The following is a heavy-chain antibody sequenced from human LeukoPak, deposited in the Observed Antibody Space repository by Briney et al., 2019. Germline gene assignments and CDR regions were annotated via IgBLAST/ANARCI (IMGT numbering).Heavy chain of an antibody. CDR2: IYYSGST. Sequence: SETLSLTCTVSGGSISSSSYYWGWIRQPPGKGLEWIGSIYYSGSTYYNPSLKSRVTISVDTSKNQFSLKLSSVTAADTAVYYCAREGPRWEVQDYWGQGTLVTVSS. CDR1: GGSISSSSYY. J-gene: IGHJ4*02. CDR3: AREGPRWEVQDY. D-gene: IGHD1-26*01. V-gene: IGHV4-39*07.